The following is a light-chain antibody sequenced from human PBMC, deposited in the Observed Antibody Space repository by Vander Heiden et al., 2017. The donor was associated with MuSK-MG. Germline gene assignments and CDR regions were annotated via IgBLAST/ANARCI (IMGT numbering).Light chain of an antibody. CDR2: AAS. Sequence: AIRMTQSPSSFSASTGDRVTITCRASQGISSYLAWYQQKPGKAPKLLIYAASTLQSGVPSRFSGSGSGTDFTLTISCLQSEDFATYYCQQDYSYPTFGQGTQLXIK. J-gene: IGKJ5*01. CDR3: QQDYSYPT. CDR1: QGISSY. V-gene: IGKV1-8*01.